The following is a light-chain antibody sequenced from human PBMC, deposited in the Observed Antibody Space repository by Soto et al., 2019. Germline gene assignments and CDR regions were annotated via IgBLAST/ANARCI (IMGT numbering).Light chain of an antibody. CDR1: QGISSY. V-gene: IGKV1-8*01. J-gene: IGKJ1*01. Sequence: IQMTQSPSTLSASVGDRVTITCRASQGISSYLAWYQQKPGKAPKLLIYAASTLQSGVPSRFSGSGSGTDFTLTISCLQSEDFATYYCHQYYSYPRTFGQGTKVDI. CDR2: AAS. CDR3: HQYYSYPRT.